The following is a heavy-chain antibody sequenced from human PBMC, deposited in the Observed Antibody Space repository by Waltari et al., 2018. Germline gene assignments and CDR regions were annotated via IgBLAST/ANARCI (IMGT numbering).Heavy chain of an antibody. CDR1: GFTFSSYG. V-gene: IGHV3-30*02. CDR3: AKDISDYYDSSGYLDV. J-gene: IGHJ6*03. CDR2: IRCDGSNK. Sequence: QVQLVESGGGVVQPGGSLRLSCAASGFTFSSYGMHWVRQAPGKGLEWVALIRCDGSNKYYADSVKGRFTISRDNSKNTLYLQMNSLRAEDTAVYYCAKDISDYYDSSGYLDVWGKGTTVTVSS. D-gene: IGHD3-22*01.